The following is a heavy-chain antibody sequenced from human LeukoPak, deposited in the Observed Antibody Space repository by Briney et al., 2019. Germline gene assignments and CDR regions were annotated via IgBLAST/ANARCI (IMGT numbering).Heavy chain of an antibody. D-gene: IGHD6-13*01. CDR3: ASGYSSSSDYVVY. Sequence: ASETLSFTCTVSGGSISSYFWTWIRQPPGKGLEWIGYIYYSGSTNYNPSLESRVTISVDTSKNQFSLKLTSVTTADTAVYYCASGYSSSSDYVVYWGQGTLVTVSS. V-gene: IGHV4-59*01. J-gene: IGHJ4*02. CDR2: IYYSGST. CDR1: GGSISSYF.